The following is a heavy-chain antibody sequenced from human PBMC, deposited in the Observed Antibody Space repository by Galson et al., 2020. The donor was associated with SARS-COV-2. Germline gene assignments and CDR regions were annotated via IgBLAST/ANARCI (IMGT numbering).Heavy chain of an antibody. Sequence: GGSLRLTCAASGFTFSSYGMHWVRQAPGKGLEWVAVISYDGSNKYYADSVKGRFTISRDNSKNTLYLQMNSLRAEDTAVYYCAKDVDTAMVGWGQGTLVTVSS. CDR3: AKDVDTAMVG. D-gene: IGHD5-18*01. CDR2: ISYDGSNK. CDR1: GFTFSSYG. J-gene: IGHJ4*02. V-gene: IGHV3-30*18.